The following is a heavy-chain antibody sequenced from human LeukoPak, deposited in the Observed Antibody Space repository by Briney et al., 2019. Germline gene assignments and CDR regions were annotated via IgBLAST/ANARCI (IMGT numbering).Heavy chain of an antibody. D-gene: IGHD3-9*01. CDR2: IYSGGST. CDR3: ARDLGYYDILTGY. CDR1: GFTVSSNY. Sequence: PGGSLRLSCAASGFTVSSNYMSWVRQAPGKGLDWVSVIYSGGSTYYADSVKGRFTISRDNSKNTLYLQMNSLRAEDTAVYYCARDLGYYDILTGYWGQGTLVTVSS. J-gene: IGHJ4*02. V-gene: IGHV3-66*02.